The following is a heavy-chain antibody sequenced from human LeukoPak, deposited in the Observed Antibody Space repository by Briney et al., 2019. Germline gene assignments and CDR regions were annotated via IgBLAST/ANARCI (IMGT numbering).Heavy chain of an antibody. D-gene: IGHD2-8*02. CDR1: GASLSTWH. CDR3: ARAGGGLCIDY. J-gene: IGHJ4*02. Sequence: SETVTLLCTVSGASLSTWHWSWIRQPPGKGLEWIGYLFFGGSTNYNPSLKSRVTISSDTYKNQLSLKLTSVTAADTAVYYCARAGGGLCIDYWGQGTLVTVSS. CDR2: LFFGGST. V-gene: IGHV4-59*01.